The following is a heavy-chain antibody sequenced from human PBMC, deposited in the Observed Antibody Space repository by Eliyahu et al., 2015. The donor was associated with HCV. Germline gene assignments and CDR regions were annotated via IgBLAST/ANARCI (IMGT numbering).Heavy chain of an antibody. Sequence: QVQLQQWGAGLLKPSETLSLTCAXYGGSXXGYYWXWXRQPPGKGLEWIGEINHSGSTNYNPSLKXRVTISVDTSKNQFSLKLSSVTAADTAVYYCARGHCSSTSCYWAWYYYYGMDVWGQGTTVTVSS. D-gene: IGHD2-2*01. CDR2: INHSGST. CDR1: GGSXXGYY. CDR3: ARGHCSSTSCYWAWYYYYGMDV. J-gene: IGHJ6*02. V-gene: IGHV4-34*01.